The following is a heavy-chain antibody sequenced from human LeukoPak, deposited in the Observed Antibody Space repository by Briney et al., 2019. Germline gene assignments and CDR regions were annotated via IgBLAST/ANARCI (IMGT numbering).Heavy chain of an antibody. Sequence: PGGSLRLSCAASGFTFNDYAMHWVRQAPGKGLEWASGIGWNSVARGYADSVGGRFTISRDNAKNSLYLQMNSLRPEDTALYYCTKRARKGIGAAGDGYDVWGQGTMVTVSS. CDR3: TKRARKGIGAAGDGYDV. CDR2: IGWNSVAR. J-gene: IGHJ3*01. D-gene: IGHD6-13*01. CDR1: GFTFNDYA. V-gene: IGHV3-9*01.